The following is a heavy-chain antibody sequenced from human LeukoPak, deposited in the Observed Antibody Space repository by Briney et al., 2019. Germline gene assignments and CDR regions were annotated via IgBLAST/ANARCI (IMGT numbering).Heavy chain of an antibody. Sequence: GGSLRLSSAASGFTFSSYAMRWVREAPGKGLWWVAVISYDVSNKYYADSVKGRFTISRDNSKNTLYLQMNSLRSEDTAVYYCARDNGFYFVAGTFDYWGQGALVTVSS. V-gene: IGHV3-30*04. D-gene: IGHD6-19*01. CDR1: GFTFSSYA. J-gene: IGHJ4*02. CDR2: ISYDVSNK. CDR3: ARDNGFYFVAGTFDY.